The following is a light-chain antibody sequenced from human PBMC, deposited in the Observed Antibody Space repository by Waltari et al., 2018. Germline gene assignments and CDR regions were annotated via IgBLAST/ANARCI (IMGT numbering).Light chain of an antibody. CDR1: SLRSYY. J-gene: IGLJ2*01. CDR2: GKN. CDR3: NSRDSSGNVV. Sequence: SSELTQDPAVSVALGQTVRITCQGDSLRSYYASWYQQKPGQAPVLVIYGKNNRPSGIPDRFSGSSSGKTASLTIPGAQAEDEADYYCNSRDSSGNVVFGGGTKLTVL. V-gene: IGLV3-19*01.